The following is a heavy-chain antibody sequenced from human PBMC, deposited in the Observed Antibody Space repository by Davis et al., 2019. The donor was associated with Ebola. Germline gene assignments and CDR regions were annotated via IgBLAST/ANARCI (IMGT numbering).Heavy chain of an antibody. J-gene: IGHJ4*02. CDR3: ARMRYGDYPFAY. V-gene: IGHV2-70*11. CDR2: IDWDDDK. D-gene: IGHD4-17*01. Sequence: TLSLTCAVYGGSFSGYYWSWIRQPPGRALEWLARIDWDDDKYYNTSLKTRLTISKDISKNQVVLTMTNMDPVDTATYYCARMRYGDYPFAYWGQGTLVTVSS. CDR1: GGSFSGYY.